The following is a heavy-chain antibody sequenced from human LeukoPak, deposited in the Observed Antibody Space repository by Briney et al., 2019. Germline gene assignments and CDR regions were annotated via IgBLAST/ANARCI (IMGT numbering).Heavy chain of an antibody. D-gene: IGHD3-22*01. J-gene: IGHJ4*02. CDR2: IYYSGST. Sequence: NPSETLSLTCTVSSGSISTSNYYWGWIRQPPGKGLEWIGSIYYSGSTYYNPSLKSRVTISVDTSKNQFSLKLSSVTAADTAVYYCARPSSGYPLKIDYWGQGTLVTVSS. CDR1: SGSISTSNYY. CDR3: ARPSSGYPLKIDY. V-gene: IGHV4-39*01.